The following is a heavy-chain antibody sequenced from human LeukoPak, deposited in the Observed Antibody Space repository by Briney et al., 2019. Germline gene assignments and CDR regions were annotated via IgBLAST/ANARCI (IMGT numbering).Heavy chain of an antibody. CDR2: INHSGST. Sequence: NASETLSLTCAVYGGSFSGYYWSWIRQPPGKGLEWIGEINHSGSTNYNPSLKSRVTISVDTSKNQFSLKLSSVTAADTAVYYCARGPRKAGYYDSSGYYYGLPSAFDYWGQGTLVTVSS. J-gene: IGHJ4*02. CDR1: GGSFSGYY. V-gene: IGHV4-34*01. CDR3: ARGPRKAGYYDSSGYYYGLPSAFDY. D-gene: IGHD3-22*01.